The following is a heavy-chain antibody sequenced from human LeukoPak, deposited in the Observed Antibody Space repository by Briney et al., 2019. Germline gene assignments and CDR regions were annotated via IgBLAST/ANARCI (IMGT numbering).Heavy chain of an antibody. V-gene: IGHV3-15*01. D-gene: IGHD2-15*01. CDR3: VRGGSAFDY. CDR2: FKSKADGGTT. CDR1: GFTFSSAW. J-gene: IGHJ4*02. Sequence: GGSLRLSCAASGFTFSSAWMSWVRQAPGKGLEWVGRFKSKADGGTTDYAAPVQGRFTIPRDDSKNTVWLQMSSLKIEDTAIYYCVRGGSAFDYWGQGTLVTVSS.